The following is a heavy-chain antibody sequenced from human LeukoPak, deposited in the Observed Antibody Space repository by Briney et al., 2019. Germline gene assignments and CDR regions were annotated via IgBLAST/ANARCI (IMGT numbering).Heavy chain of an antibody. J-gene: IGHJ4*02. D-gene: IGHD5-18*01. V-gene: IGHV4-34*01. Sequence: PSETLSLTCDVYGGSFSGYFWIWIRQTPGKGLEWIGEISHYGSHSGRIKYNPSLQGRVTISVDTSKNQFSLKLSSVTAADTAVYYCAREILDVDTAMGPDFDYWGQGTLVTVSS. CDR3: AREILDVDTAMGPDFDY. CDR1: GGSFSGYF. CDR2: ISHYGSHSGRI.